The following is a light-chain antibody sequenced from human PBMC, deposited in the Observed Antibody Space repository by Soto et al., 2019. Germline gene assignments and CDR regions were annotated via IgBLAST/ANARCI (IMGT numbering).Light chain of an antibody. CDR2: DNN. V-gene: IGLV1-51*01. J-gene: IGLJ3*02. CDR3: GTWDSSLSVGV. CDR1: TSNIGNNY. Sequence: QSVLTQPPSVSAAPGQTVTISCSGSTSNIGNNYVSWYQHVPGTAPKLLIYDNNDRPSGIPDRFFASTSGTSATLGITGLQTGDEADYYCGTWDSSLSVGVFGGGTKLTVL.